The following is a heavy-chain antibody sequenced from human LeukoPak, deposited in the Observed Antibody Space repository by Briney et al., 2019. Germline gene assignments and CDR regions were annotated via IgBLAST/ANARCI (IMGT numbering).Heavy chain of an antibody. Sequence: GESLQISCKGSGYSFSTYWIGWVRRLPGKGLEWMGIIYPGDSDTRYSPSFQGQVTISADKSISTAYLQWSSLKASDSAMYYCARHRASGSGSYYIRYFDYWGQGTLVTVSS. J-gene: IGHJ4*02. CDR2: IYPGDSDT. D-gene: IGHD3-10*01. V-gene: IGHV5-51*01. CDR1: GYSFSTYW. CDR3: ARHRASGSGSYYIRYFDY.